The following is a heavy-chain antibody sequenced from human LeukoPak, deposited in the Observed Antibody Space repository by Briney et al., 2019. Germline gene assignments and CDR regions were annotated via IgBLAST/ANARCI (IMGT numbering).Heavy chain of an antibody. CDR1: GDPISSSTSC. V-gene: IGHV4-39*02. Sequence: PSETLSLTCTVFGDPISSSTSCWGWIRQPPGKGLEWIGSIYYSGSTYYNPSLKSRVTISVDTSKNYFSLKLSSVTAAGTAVYYCARGYDSSGYYGIGYFDNWGQGTLVTVSS. CDR3: ARGYDSSGYYGIGYFDN. CDR2: IYYSGST. D-gene: IGHD3-22*01. J-gene: IGHJ4*02.